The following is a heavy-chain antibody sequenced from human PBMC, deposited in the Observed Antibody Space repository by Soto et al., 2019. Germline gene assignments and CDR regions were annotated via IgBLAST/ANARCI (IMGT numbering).Heavy chain of an antibody. V-gene: IGHV3-11*06. CDR1: GFTFSDYY. CDR2: ISSTISYT. Sequence: PXGSLRLACAAAGFTFSDYYMSWIRQAPGKGLEWVSYISSTISYTHYADSVKGRFTISRDNAKNSLYLQMNSLRAEDTAVYYCARYIYGYVDYWGQGTLVTVSS. J-gene: IGHJ4*02. D-gene: IGHD5-18*01. CDR3: ARYIYGYVDY.